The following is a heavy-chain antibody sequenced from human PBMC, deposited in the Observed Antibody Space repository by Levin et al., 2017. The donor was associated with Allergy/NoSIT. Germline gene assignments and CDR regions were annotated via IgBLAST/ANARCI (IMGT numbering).Heavy chain of an antibody. CDR1: GFTFDDYG. V-gene: IGHV3-20*04. CDR3: ARDKGIAVAGGFDY. CDR2: LPFPFFLP. J-gene: IGHJ4*02. Sequence: SLILSCAASGFTFDDYGMNWVRQAPGPFLFFFSFLPFPFFLPFSSSSFKGRFTISRDNAKNSLYLQMNSLRAEDTALYYCARDKGIAVAGGFDYWGQGTLVTVSS. D-gene: IGHD6-19*01.